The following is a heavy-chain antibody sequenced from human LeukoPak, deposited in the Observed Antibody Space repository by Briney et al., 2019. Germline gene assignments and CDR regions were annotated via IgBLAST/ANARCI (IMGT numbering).Heavy chain of an antibody. V-gene: IGHV4-39*01. J-gene: IGHJ4*02. CDR2: MYYDGST. D-gene: IGHD3-22*01. Sequence: SETLSLTCTVSGGYVSSRDYYWGWVRQPPGKGLEWIGSMYYDGSTYSTPSLKSRVSISADTSKNQFSLKLSSVTAADTAVYYCVRRKGDSSGFYYVDYRGQGTLVTVSS. CDR1: GGYVSSRDYY. CDR3: VRRKGDSSGFYYVDY.